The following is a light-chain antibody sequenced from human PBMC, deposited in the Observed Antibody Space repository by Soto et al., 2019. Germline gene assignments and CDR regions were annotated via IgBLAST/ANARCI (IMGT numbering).Light chain of an antibody. Sequence: DIQMTQSPSTLSASVGDRVTITCRASQSISSWLAWYQQKPGKAPKLLIFDASTLESGVPSRFSGSGSGTEFTLTISILQPDDFATYYCQQYKSYSPWTFGQGTKVDIK. CDR2: DAS. CDR3: QQYKSYSPWT. CDR1: QSISSW. V-gene: IGKV1-5*01. J-gene: IGKJ1*01.